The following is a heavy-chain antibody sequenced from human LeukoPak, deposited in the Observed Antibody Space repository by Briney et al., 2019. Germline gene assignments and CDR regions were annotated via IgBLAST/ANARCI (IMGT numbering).Heavy chain of an antibody. CDR3: AREGGDSNGYDAY. CDR2: IWYDGSNK. CDR1: GFTFSSYG. D-gene: IGHD3-22*01. J-gene: IGHJ4*02. V-gene: IGHV3-33*01. Sequence: GRSLRLSCAASGFTFSSYGMHWVRQAPGKGLEWVAVIWYDGSNKYYADSVKGRFTISRDNSKNTLYLQMNSLRAEDTAVYYCAREGGDSNGYDAYWGQGTLVTVSS.